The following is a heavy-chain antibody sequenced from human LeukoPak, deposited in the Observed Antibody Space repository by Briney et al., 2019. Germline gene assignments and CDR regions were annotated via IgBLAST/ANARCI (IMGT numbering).Heavy chain of an antibody. CDR1: GGTFSSYA. D-gene: IGHD3-10*01. Sequence: SVKVSCKASGGTFSSYAISWVRQAPGQGLEWMGGIIPIFGTANYAQKFQGRVTITADKSTGTAYMELSSLRSEDTAVYYCASPSGTYYYGSGSQYYFDYWGQGTLVTVSS. J-gene: IGHJ4*02. CDR2: IIPIFGTA. CDR3: ASPSGTYYYGSGSQYYFDY. V-gene: IGHV1-69*06.